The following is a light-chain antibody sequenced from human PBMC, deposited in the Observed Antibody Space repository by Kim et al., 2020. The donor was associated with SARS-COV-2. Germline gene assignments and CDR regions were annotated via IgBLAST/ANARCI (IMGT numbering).Light chain of an antibody. J-gene: IGLJ1*01. CDR1: KLGDKY. Sequence: SPEQTASITCSGDKLGDKYACWYQQKPGQSPVLVIYEDSNRPSGIPERFSGSNSGNTATLTISGTQAMDEADYYCQAWDSSTAWVFGTGTKVTVL. CDR3: QAWDSSTAWV. V-gene: IGLV3-1*01. CDR2: EDS.